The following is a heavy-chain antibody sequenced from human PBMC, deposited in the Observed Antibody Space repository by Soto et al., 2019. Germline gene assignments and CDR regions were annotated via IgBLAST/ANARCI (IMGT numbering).Heavy chain of an antibody. CDR1: GYTFTGYY. V-gene: IGHV1-2*04. D-gene: IGHD3-9*01. J-gene: IGHJ6*02. CDR2: INPNSGGT. Sequence: GASVKVSCKASGYTFTGYYMHWVRQAPGQGLEWMGWINPNSGGTNYAQKFQGWVTMTRDTSISTAYMELSRLRSDDTAVYYCARGAPYYDILTGYYSTYGMDVWGQGTTVTVSS. CDR3: ARGAPYYDILTGYYSTYGMDV.